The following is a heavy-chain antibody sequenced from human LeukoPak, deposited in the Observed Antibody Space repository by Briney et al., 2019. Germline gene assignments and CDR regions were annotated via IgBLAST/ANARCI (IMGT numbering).Heavy chain of an antibody. CDR3: ARDLDSYGQIDY. CDR2: IYYSGST. Sequence: SQTLSLTCTVSGGSISSGDYYWSWIRQPPGKGLEWIGYIYYSGSTYYNPSLKSRVAIAVDTSKNQFSLKLSSVTAADTAVYYCARDLDSYGQIDYWGQGTLVTVSS. D-gene: IGHD5-18*01. V-gene: IGHV4-30-4*08. J-gene: IGHJ4*02. CDR1: GGSISSGDYY.